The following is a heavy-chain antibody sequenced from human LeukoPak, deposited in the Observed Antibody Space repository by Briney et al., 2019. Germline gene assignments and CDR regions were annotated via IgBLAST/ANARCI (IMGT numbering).Heavy chain of an antibody. J-gene: IGHJ4*02. CDR2: ISSFGSTI. CDR1: GFTFSSYE. V-gene: IGHV3-48*03. Sequence: PGGSLRLSCAASGFTFSSYEMNWVRQAPGKGLEWVSYISSFGSTIYYADSVKGRFTISRDNAKNSLYLQVNSLRAEDTAVYYCARVMVVPSSDFDYWGQGTLVTVSS. D-gene: IGHD2-15*01. CDR3: ARVMVVPSSDFDY.